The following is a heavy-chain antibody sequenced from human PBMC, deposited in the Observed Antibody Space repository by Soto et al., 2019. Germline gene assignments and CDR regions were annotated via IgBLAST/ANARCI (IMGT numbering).Heavy chain of an antibody. Sequence: ASVKVSCKASGGTFSSYAISWVRQAPGQPLEWLGWISLYSDGTNYAQKFQGRVSMTTDTSTTTAYMELRSLRSDDTAVYYCARVVPGAEAWFGPWGQGTLVTVSS. J-gene: IGHJ5*02. V-gene: IGHV1-18*01. D-gene: IGHD2-2*01. CDR2: ISLYSDGT. CDR1: GGTFSSYA. CDR3: ARVVPGAEAWFGP.